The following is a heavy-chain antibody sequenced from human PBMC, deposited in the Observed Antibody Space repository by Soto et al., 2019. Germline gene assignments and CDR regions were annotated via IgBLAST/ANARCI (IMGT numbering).Heavy chain of an antibody. CDR2: ISYDGNNK. CDR1: GFTFSGYA. CDR3: AREDKNFAFEI. J-gene: IGHJ3*02. Sequence: XGSLKLSCAASGFTFSGYAMHWVRRAPGKGLEWAAVISYDGNNKYYADSVKGRFTISRDNSKNTLYLQMNSLRVEDTAEYYCAREDKNFAFEIWGQGTMVTVSS. V-gene: IGHV3-30-3*01.